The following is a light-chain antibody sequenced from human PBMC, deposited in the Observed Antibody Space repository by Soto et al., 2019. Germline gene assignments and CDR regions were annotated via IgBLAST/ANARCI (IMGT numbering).Light chain of an antibody. CDR2: GAS. Sequence: IQLNQSPSPLSASVGDRVTITCRASQGIINYLAWYQQKPGKAPKLLIYGASTLQSGVPSRFGGSGSGTDFTLTISSLQPEDFATYYCLLDFRYFWAFGQGTMVDIK. J-gene: IGKJ1*01. CDR1: QGIINY. V-gene: IGKV1-9*01. CDR3: LLDFRYFWA.